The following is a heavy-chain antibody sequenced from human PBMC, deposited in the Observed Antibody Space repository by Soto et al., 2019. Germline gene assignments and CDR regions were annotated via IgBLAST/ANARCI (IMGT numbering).Heavy chain of an antibody. CDR1: GGTFSSYA. V-gene: IGHV1-69*13. Sequence: ASVKFSCKASGGTFSSYAISWMRQAPGQGLEWMGGIIPIFGTANYAQKFQGRVTITADESTSTAYMELSSLRSEDTAVYYCAREARYYDPPAFDYWGQGTLVTVS. D-gene: IGHD3-22*01. CDR3: AREARYYDPPAFDY. J-gene: IGHJ4*02. CDR2: IIPIFGTA.